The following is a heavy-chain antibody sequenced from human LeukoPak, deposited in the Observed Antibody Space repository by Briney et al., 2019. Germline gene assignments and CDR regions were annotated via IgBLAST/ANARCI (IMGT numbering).Heavy chain of an antibody. V-gene: IGHV3-30*02. J-gene: IGHJ4*02. Sequence: GGSLRLSCAASGFTFSSYGMHWVRQAPGKGLEWVAFIRYDGSNKYYADSVKGRFTISRDNSKNTLYLQTNSLRAEDTAVYYCAKDRGEHYYDSSGPLDYWGQGTLVTVSS. D-gene: IGHD3-22*01. CDR1: GFTFSSYG. CDR3: AKDRGEHYYDSSGPLDY. CDR2: IRYDGSNK.